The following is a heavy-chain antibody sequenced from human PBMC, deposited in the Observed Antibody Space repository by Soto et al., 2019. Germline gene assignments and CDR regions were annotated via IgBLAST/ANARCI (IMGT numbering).Heavy chain of an antibody. CDR3: ATVLGATLYQLLFDY. CDR1: GYSFTSYY. D-gene: IGHD2-2*01. J-gene: IGHJ4*02. CDR2: INPSGGST. Sequence: ASVKVSCKASGYSFTSYYLHWLRQAPGQGLEWMGLINPSGGSTSYVQKFQGRVTMTTDTSTSTAYMELRSLRSDDTAVYYCATVLGATLYQLLFDYWGQGTLVTVSS. V-gene: IGHV1-46*01.